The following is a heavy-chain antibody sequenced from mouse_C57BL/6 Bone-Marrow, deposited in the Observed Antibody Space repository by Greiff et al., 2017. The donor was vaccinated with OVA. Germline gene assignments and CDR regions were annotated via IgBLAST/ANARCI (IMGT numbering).Heavy chain of an antibody. V-gene: IGHV6-3*01. CDR3: TGLGRGFAY. CDR2: IRLKSDNYAT. D-gene: IGHD4-1*01. Sequence: EVMLVESGGGLVQPGGSMKLSCVASGFTFSNYWMNWVRQSPEKGLEWVAQIRLKSDNYATHYAESVKGRFTISRDDSKSSVYLQMNNLRAEDTGIYYCTGLGRGFAYWGQGTLVTVSA. J-gene: IGHJ3*01. CDR1: GFTFSNYW.